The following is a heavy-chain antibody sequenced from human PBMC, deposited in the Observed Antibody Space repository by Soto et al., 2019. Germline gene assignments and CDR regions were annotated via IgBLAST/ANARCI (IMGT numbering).Heavy chain of an antibody. CDR2: IDPSDSYT. D-gene: IGHD2-8*01. CDR1: GYSFTSYW. Sequence: GAALKISCKGSGYSFTSYWISWVRQMPGKGLEWMGRIDPSDSYTNYSPSFQGHVTISADNSISTAYLQWSSLKASDTAMYYCARLISGWFDPWGQGTLVTVSS. V-gene: IGHV5-10-1*01. CDR3: ARLISGWFDP. J-gene: IGHJ5*02.